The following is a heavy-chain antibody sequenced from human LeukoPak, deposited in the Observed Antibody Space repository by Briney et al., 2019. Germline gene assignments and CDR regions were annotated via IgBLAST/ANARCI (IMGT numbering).Heavy chain of an antibody. D-gene: IGHD2-2*01. CDR3: ARDLCGITPCYVTY. CDR1: GYTFIGHY. V-gene: IGHV1-2*02. J-gene: IGHJ4*02. CDR2: INPNNGGT. Sequence: GASVKVSCKASGYTFIGHYIHWVRQAPGQGLEWMGWINPNNGGTNYAQKFQGRVTMTRDTSISTAYMELSSLRSDDTAVYYCARDLCGITPCYVTYWGQGALVTVSS.